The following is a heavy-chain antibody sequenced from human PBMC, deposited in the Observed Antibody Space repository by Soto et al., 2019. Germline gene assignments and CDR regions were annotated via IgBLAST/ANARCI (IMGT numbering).Heavy chain of an antibody. Sequence: SVKVSCKASGFTFTTSAVQWVRQARGQRLEWIGWIVVGSGSTNYAQKFQERVTINRDMSTSTAYMELSSLRSEDTAVYYCAGDLYYDSRGYYYFDYWGQGTLVTVSS. J-gene: IGHJ4*02. CDR1: GFTFTTSA. D-gene: IGHD3-22*01. CDR2: IVVGSGST. V-gene: IGHV1-58*01. CDR3: AGDLYYDSRGYYYFDY.